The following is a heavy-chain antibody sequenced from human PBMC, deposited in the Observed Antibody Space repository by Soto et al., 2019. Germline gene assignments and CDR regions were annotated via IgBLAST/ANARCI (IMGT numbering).Heavy chain of an antibody. D-gene: IGHD3-10*01. V-gene: IGHV3-23*01. Sequence: EVQLLESGGGLVQPGGSLRLSCAASGFTFTSKAWGWFGQAPGKGWGGASVIGGSGGSTYYADSVKGRFTISRDNSKNTLYLQMNSLRAEDTAVYYCAKMGYYGSGSYSYYGMDVWGQGTTVTVSS. J-gene: IGHJ6*02. CDR3: AKMGYYGSGSYSYYGMDV. CDR1: GFTFTSKA. CDR2: IGGSGGST.